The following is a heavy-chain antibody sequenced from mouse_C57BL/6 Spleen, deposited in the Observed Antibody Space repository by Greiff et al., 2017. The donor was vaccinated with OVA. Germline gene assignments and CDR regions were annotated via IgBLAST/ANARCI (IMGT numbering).Heavy chain of an antibody. Sequence: VQLQQSGPELVKPGASVKISCKASGYAFSSSWMNWVKQRPGKGLEWIGRIYPGDGDTNYNGKFKGKATLTADKSSSTAYMQLSSLTSEDSAVYFCARIYYYGSSVDYWGQGTTLTVSS. D-gene: IGHD1-1*01. J-gene: IGHJ2*01. CDR3: ARIYYYGSSVDY. CDR2: IYPGDGDT. V-gene: IGHV1-82*01. CDR1: GYAFSSSW.